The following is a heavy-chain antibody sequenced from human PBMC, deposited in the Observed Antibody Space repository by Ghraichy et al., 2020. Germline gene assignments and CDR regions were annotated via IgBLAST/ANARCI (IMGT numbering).Heavy chain of an antibody. J-gene: IGHJ6*02. Sequence: ITNNGDRTYYADSVKGRFTISRDNLKNTLYLQMSSLRAESTAVYYCANSSRTLDFWGQGTTVIV. D-gene: IGHD1-14*01. CDR2: ITNNGDRT. CDR3: ANSSRTLDF. V-gene: IGHV3-23*01.